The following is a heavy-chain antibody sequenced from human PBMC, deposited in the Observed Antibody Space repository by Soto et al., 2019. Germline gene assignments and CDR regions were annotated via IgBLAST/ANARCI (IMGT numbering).Heavy chain of an antibody. D-gene: IGHD3-10*01. CDR3: AKDPTGFGVLSWFDP. V-gene: IGHV4-28*03. CDR1: GYSISSSNW. CDR2: IYYSGTT. Sequence: SETLSLTCAVSGYSISSSNWWGWIRQPPGKGLEWIGYIYYSGTTYYNPSLKSRVTMSVDNSKNTLYLQMNSLRAEDTAVYYCAKDPTGFGVLSWFDPWAREPWSPSPQ. J-gene: IGHJ5*02.